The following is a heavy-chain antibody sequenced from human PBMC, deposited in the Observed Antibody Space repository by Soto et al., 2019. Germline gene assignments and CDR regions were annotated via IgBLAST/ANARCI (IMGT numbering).Heavy chain of an antibody. CDR1: GFTFSSYA. J-gene: IGHJ6*02. CDR2: ISGSGGST. Sequence: PRLSCAASGFTFSSYAMSWVRQAPGKGLEWVSAISGSGGSTYYADSVKGRFTISRDNSKNTLYLQMNSLRAEDTAVYYCAKDGRYQLLPKGMDVWGQGTTVTVSS. CDR3: AKDGRYQLLPKGMDV. D-gene: IGHD2-2*01. V-gene: IGHV3-23*01.